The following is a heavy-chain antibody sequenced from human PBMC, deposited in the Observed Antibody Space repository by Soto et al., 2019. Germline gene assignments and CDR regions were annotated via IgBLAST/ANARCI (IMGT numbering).Heavy chain of an antibody. CDR3: ARDYGSGSYWYYYYGMDV. V-gene: IGHV3-30-3*01. CDR2: ISYDGSNK. D-gene: IGHD3-10*01. Sequence: GGSLRLSCAASGFTFSSYAMHWVRQAPGKGLEWVAVISYDGSNKYYADSVKGRFTISRDNSKNTLYLQMNSLRAEDTAVYYCARDYGSGSYWYYYYGMDVWGQGTTVTVSS. CDR1: GFTFSSYA. J-gene: IGHJ6*02.